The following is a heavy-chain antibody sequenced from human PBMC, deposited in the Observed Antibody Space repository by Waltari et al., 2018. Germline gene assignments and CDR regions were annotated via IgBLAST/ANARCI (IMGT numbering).Heavy chain of an antibody. V-gene: IGHV4-38-2*02. CDR3: AEEGNTTAGLFDS. D-gene: IGHD6-25*01. CDR1: GHSVNTASY. CDR2: IYHTGSS. Sequence: QVQLRESGPGLVRSSETLSLTCTASGHSVNTASYWAWIRQSPGGGLEWIASIYHTGSSHYNSSLKSRVSISTDMSTKQFFLTLTHLTAADTAVYYCAEEGNTTAGLFDSWGQGTLVTVSS. J-gene: IGHJ4*02.